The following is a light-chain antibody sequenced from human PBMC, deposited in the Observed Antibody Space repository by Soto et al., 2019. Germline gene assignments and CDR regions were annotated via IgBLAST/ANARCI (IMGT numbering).Light chain of an antibody. CDR1: SSNIGKND. CDR2: DSS. V-gene: IGLV1-51*01. CDR3: GTWDSGLSAVV. J-gene: IGLJ3*02. Sequence: QSVLTQPPSVSAAPGQKVTISCSGSSSNIGKNDVSWYQQFPETAPKPLIYDSSKRPSGIPDRFSGSKSGTSATLGIPGLQTGDESDYYCGTWDSGLSAVVFGGGTQLTVL.